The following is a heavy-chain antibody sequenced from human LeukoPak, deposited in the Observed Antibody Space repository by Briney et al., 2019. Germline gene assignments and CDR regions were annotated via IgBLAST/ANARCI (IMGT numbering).Heavy chain of an antibody. J-gene: IGHJ3*02. CDR1: GGSIRNGFYY. D-gene: IGHD3-3*01. CDR3: ARPYYGRGRSRWAFDI. Sequence: SETLSLTCTVSGGSIRNGFYYWSWIRQPPGKGLEWIGEINHSGSTNYNPSLKSRVTISVDTSKNQFSLKLSSVTAADTAVYYCARPYYGRGRSRWAFDIWGQGTMVTISS. V-gene: IGHV4-39*07. CDR2: INHSGST.